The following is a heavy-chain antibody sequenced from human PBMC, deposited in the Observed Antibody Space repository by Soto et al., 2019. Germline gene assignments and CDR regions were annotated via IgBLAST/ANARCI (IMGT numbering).Heavy chain of an antibody. CDR1: VFTFSSYA. Sequence: PWWSLRLSCSASVFTFSSYAMHWFRQAPGKGLEWVAVISYDGSNKYYADSVKGRFTISRDNSKNTLYLQMNSLRAEDTAVYYCARDQGLDAFDIWGQGTMVTVSS. D-gene: IGHD6-25*01. V-gene: IGHV3-30-3*01. CDR3: ARDQGLDAFDI. J-gene: IGHJ3*02. CDR2: ISYDGSNK.